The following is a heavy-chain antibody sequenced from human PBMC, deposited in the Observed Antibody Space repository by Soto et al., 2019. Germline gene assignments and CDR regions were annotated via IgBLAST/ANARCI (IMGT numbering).Heavy chain of an antibody. V-gene: IGHV1-18*01. Sequence: ASVKVSCKASGYAFTSYGISWVRQAPGQGLEWMGWISAYNGNTNYAQKLQGRVTMTTDTSTSTAYMELRSLRSDDTAVYYCASMTFPNPSYYYGMDVWGQGTTVTVSS. J-gene: IGHJ6*02. CDR2: ISAYNGNT. CDR3: ASMTFPNPSYYYGMDV. CDR1: GYAFTSYG. D-gene: IGHD2-8*01.